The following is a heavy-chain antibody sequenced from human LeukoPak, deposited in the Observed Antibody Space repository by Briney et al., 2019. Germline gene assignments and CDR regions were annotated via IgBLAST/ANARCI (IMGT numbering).Heavy chain of an antibody. V-gene: IGHV4-61*01. D-gene: IGHD5-12*01. Sequence: SETLSLTCTVSGGSFSSGSYYWSWLRQPPGTGLEWIGYIYYSGSTNYNPSLKSRVTISVDTSKNQFSLKLSSVTAADTAVYYCARVVVATLGVHWFDPWGQGTLVTVSS. CDR1: GGSFSSGSYY. CDR3: ARVVVATLGVHWFDP. CDR2: IYYSGST. J-gene: IGHJ5*02.